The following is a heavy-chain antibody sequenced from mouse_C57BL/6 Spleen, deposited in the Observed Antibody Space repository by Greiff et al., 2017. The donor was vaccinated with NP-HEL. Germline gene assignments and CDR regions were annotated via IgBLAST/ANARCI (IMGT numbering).Heavy chain of an antibody. J-gene: IGHJ2*01. CDR3: ARGNYGNLPDY. V-gene: IGHV1-69*01. Sequence: QVQLQQPGAELVMPGASVKLSCKASGYTFTSYWMHLVKQRPGQGLEWIGEIDPSDSYTNYNQKFKGKSTLTVDKSSSTAYMQLSSLTSEDSAVYYCARGNYGNLPDYWGQGTTLTVSS. D-gene: IGHD2-1*01. CDR2: IDPSDSYT. CDR1: GYTFTSYW.